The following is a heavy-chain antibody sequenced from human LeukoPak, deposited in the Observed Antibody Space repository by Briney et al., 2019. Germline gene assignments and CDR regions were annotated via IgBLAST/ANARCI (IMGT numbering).Heavy chain of an antibody. J-gene: IGHJ1*01. D-gene: IGHD3-22*01. CDR1: GFTFSSYS. CDR2: ISSGSSYI. CDR3: ARASDSSGYYSYFDH. V-gene: IGHV3-21*01. Sequence: GGSLRLSCAASGFTFSSYSMNWVRQAPGKGLEWVSSISSGSSYIYYADSVKGRFTISRDNAKNSLHLQMNSLRAEDTAVYYCARASDSSGYYSYFDHWGQGTLVTVSS.